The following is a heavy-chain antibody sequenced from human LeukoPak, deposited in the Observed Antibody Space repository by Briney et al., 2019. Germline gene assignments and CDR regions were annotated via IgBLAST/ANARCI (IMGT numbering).Heavy chain of an antibody. J-gene: IGHJ4*02. CDR2: ISAYNGNT. Sequence: GASVKVSCKASGYTFTSYGISWVRQPPAQGLEWMGWISAYNGNTNYAQKLQGRVTMTTDTSTSTAYMELRSLRSDDTAVYYCARGSGIAAAGTLLLDYWGQGTLVTVSS. CDR3: ARGSGIAAAGTLLLDY. CDR1: GYTFTSYG. V-gene: IGHV1-18*01. D-gene: IGHD6-13*01.